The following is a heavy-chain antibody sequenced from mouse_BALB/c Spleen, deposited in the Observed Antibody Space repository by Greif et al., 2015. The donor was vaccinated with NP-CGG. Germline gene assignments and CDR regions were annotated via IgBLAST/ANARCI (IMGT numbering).Heavy chain of an antibody. CDR2: INPSSGYT. Sequence: VQLQQSGAELARPGASVKMSCKASGYTFTSYTMHWVKQRPGQGLEWIGYINPSSGYTNYNQKFKDKATLTADKSSSTAYMQLSSLTSEDSAVYYCARRNYRDDGRNYYAMDYWGQGTSVTVSS. CDR3: ARRNYRDDGRNYYAMDY. J-gene: IGHJ4*01. D-gene: IGHD2-14*01. CDR1: GYTFTSYT. V-gene: IGHV1-4*01.